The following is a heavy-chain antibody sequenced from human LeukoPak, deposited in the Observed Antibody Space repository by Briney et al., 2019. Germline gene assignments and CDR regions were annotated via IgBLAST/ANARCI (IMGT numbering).Heavy chain of an antibody. V-gene: IGHV3-11*01. CDR2: ISSDGSII. CDR3: ARVGVGTMVRGVSYWYFDL. CDR1: GFTFSDYY. D-gene: IGHD3-10*01. Sequence: GGALRLSCAASGFTFSDYYMSWIRQAPGKGVERVAYISSDGSIIYYADSVKGRFSISRDNAKNSLYLQMNSLRAEDTAVYYCARVGVGTMVRGVSYWYFDLWGRGTLVSVSS. J-gene: IGHJ2*01.